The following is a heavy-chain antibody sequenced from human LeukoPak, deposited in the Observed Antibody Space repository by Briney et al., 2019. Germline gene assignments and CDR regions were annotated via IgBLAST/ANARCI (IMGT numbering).Heavy chain of an antibody. V-gene: IGHV1-24*01. CDR3: ATDRGSTYDFWSGYLFDP. CDR2: FDPEDGET. CDR1: GYTLTELS. J-gene: IGHJ5*02. D-gene: IGHD3-3*01. Sequence: ASVKVSCKVSGYTLTELSMHWVRQAPGKGREWMGGFDPEDGETIYAQKFQGRVTMTEDTSTDTAYMELSSLRSEDTAVYYCATDRGSTYDFWSGYLFDPWGQGTLVTVSS.